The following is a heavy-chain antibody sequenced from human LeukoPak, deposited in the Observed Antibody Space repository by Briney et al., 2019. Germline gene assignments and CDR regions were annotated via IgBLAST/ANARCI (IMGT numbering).Heavy chain of an antibody. CDR3: ARVSGRNSSPYMDV. CDR1: GGSISSGAYS. J-gene: IGHJ6*03. Sequence: SETLSLTCAVSGGSISSGAYSWSWIRQPPGKGLEWIGYVYYSGSTYYNPSLKSRVTISVDTSKNQSSLKLSSVTAADTAVYYCARVSGRNSSPYMDVWGKGTTVTISS. D-gene: IGHD3-22*01. CDR2: VYYSGST. V-gene: IGHV4-30-4*07.